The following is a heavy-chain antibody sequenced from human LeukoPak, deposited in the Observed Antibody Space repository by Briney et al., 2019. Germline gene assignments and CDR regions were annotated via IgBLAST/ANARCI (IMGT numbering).Heavy chain of an antibody. CDR3: ARDGAWDAFDI. J-gene: IGHJ3*02. CDR2: ISSSSNYI. D-gene: IGHD2-21*02. V-gene: IGHV3-21*01. Sequence: GGSLRLSCAASGFTFSSHAMSWVRQAPGKGLEWVSSISSSSNYIYYEDSFKGRFTISRDNAKNSLYLQMSSLRAEDTAVYYCARDGAWDAFDIWGQGTMVTVSS. CDR1: GFTFSSHA.